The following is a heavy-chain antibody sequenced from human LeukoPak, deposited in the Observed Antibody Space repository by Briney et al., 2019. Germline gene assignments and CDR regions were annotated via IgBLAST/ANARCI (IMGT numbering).Heavy chain of an antibody. D-gene: IGHD3-10*01. Sequence: SVTLSLTCAVYGGSFSGYYWSWIPQPPGKGREWIGEINHSGSTNYNPSLKSRVTISVDTSKSQFSLKLSSVTAADTAVYYCARSPRGLPNYWGQGTLVTVSS. CDR2: INHSGST. J-gene: IGHJ4*02. CDR3: ARSPRGLPNY. V-gene: IGHV4-34*01. CDR1: GGSFSGYY.